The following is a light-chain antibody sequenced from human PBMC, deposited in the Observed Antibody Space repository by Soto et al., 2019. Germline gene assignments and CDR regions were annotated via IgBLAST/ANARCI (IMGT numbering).Light chain of an antibody. Sequence: IQLTQSPSSLSASVVDRVTITCRASHSISRWLAWVQQKPGKAPKLMCYDASSLETGVPSRFSGNGSGTEFTLTIRSLQSDDFAIYYCQQYNTYWTFGQGTKVEI. CDR1: HSISRW. J-gene: IGKJ1*01. CDR3: QQYNTYWT. V-gene: IGKV1-5*01. CDR2: DAS.